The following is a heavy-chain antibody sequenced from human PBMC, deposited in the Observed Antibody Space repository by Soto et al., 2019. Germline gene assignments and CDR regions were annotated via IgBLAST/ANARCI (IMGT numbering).Heavy chain of an antibody. J-gene: IGHJ4*02. D-gene: IGHD5-18*01. CDR1: GFTFSSYA. CDR2: ISYDGSNK. CDR3: ARDRGTAMVRVPGHFDY. Sequence: GGSLSLSCAASGFTFSSYAMHWVRQAPGKGLEWVAVISYDGSNKYYADSVKGRFTISRDNSKNTLYLQMNSLRAEDTAVYYCARDRGTAMVRVPGHFDYWGQGTLVTSPQ. V-gene: IGHV3-30-3*01.